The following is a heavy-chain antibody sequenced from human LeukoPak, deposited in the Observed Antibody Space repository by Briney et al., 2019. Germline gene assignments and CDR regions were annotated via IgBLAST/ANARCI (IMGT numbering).Heavy chain of an antibody. CDR2: INSDGTST. V-gene: IGHV3-74*01. CDR1: GFTFSSYR. J-gene: IGHJ4*02. Sequence: GGSLRLSCAASGFTFSSYRMHWVRQAPGKGLVWVSRINSDGTSTSYADSVKGRFTISRDNAKKSVYLQMDTLRVEDTAMYYCARDQIGSWWGQGTLVIVSS. CDR3: ARDQIGSW. D-gene: IGHD6-13*01.